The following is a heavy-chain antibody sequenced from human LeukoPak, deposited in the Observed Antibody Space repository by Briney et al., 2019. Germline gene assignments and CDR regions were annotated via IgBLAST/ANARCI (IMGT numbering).Heavy chain of an antibody. Sequence: PGGSLRLSCAASGFTFSDYGMHWVRQAPGKGLEWVAIIWHDGSNEYYTDSVKGRFTISRDNSRNRLYLQMNGLRAEDTAVYYCMRDFDYYDFWSGYWPDAFDTWGQGTTVTVSS. CDR1: GFTFSDYG. V-gene: IGHV3-33*01. J-gene: IGHJ3*02. D-gene: IGHD3-3*01. CDR3: MRDFDYYDFWSGYWPDAFDT. CDR2: IWHDGSNE.